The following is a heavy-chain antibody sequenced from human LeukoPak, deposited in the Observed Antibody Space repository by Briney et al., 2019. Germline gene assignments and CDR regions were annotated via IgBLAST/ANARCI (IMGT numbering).Heavy chain of an antibody. CDR3: ARLVPIVVVPAADNWFDP. D-gene: IGHD2-2*01. V-gene: IGHV5-51*01. Sequence: GGSLRLSCKGSGYSFTSYWIGWVRQMPGKGLEGMGIIYPGDSDTRYSPSFQGQVTISADKSISTAYLQWSSLKASDTAMYYCARLVPIVVVPAADNWFDPWGQGTLVTVSS. CDR2: IYPGDSDT. J-gene: IGHJ5*02. CDR1: GYSFTSYW.